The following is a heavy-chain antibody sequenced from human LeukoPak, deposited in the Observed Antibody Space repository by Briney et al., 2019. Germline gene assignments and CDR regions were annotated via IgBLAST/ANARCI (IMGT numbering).Heavy chain of an antibody. Sequence: PSETLSLTCAVYGGSFSGYYWSWIRQPPGKGLEWIGEINHSGSTNYNPSLKSRVTISVDTSKNQFSLKLSSVTAADTAVYYCARGGYDILTGYYSRGYYYYYMDVWGKGTTVTISS. CDR1: GGSFSGYY. CDR2: INHSGST. J-gene: IGHJ6*03. V-gene: IGHV4-34*01. D-gene: IGHD3-9*01. CDR3: ARGGYDILTGYYSRGYYYYYMDV.